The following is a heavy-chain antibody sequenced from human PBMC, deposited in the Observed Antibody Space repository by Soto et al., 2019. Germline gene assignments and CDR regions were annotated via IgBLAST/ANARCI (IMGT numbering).Heavy chain of an antibody. CDR3: ARWESGDWYLGI. D-gene: IGHD2-21*02. V-gene: IGHV3-7*03. CDR1: GFALSGYW. Sequence: EAQLLESGGGLVQPGGSLRLSCAASGFALSGYWMTWVRQAPGKGLEWVASINPDGTLKYYVDSVKGRFTISRDNADNSLFLQMISLRVEDTAVYYCARWESGDWYLGIWGQGTLVTVSS. CDR2: INPDGTLK. J-gene: IGHJ4*02.